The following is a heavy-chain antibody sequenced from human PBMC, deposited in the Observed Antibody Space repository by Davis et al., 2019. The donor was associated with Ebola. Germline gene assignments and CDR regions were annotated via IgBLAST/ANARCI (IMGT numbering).Heavy chain of an antibody. D-gene: IGHD2-2*01. V-gene: IGHV3-13*05. CDR1: GFTFSSYD. J-gene: IGHJ4*02. Sequence: PGGSLRLSCVASGFTFSSYDMQWVRQTAGEGLEWVSSIGTDGDPHYADSAKGRFTISRDNAENSLYLQMNSLRAEDTAVYYCASDGVPAALDLWGQGTLVTVSS. CDR2: IGTDGDP. CDR3: ASDGVPAALDL.